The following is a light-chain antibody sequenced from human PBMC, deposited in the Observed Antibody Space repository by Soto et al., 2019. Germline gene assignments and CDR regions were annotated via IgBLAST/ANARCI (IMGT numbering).Light chain of an antibody. CDR2: GVS. V-gene: IGKV1-39*01. CDR3: HQTYRTPQT. CDR1: QSITTY. J-gene: IGKJ1*01. Sequence: DIRMTQSPSSLSASVGDSVTITCRASQSITTYLTWYQQKPGKAPKLLIYGVSTLQSGVPLRFSGSGSGTDFTLTISSLQPEDFATYFCHQTYRTPQTFGQGTKVEI.